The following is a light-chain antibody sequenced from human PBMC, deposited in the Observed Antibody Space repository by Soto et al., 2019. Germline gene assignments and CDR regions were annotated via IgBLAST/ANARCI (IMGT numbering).Light chain of an antibody. Sequence: EIVLTQSPGTLSLSPGERATLSCRASQSVNSRYLAWYQQKPSQAPRLLIYGASSRATGIPDRFSGSGSGTDFTLTISRLEPEDFAVYYCQQYGSSPPYTFGQGTKLEIK. CDR3: QQYGSSPPYT. CDR2: GAS. V-gene: IGKV3-20*01. CDR1: QSVNSRY. J-gene: IGKJ2*01.